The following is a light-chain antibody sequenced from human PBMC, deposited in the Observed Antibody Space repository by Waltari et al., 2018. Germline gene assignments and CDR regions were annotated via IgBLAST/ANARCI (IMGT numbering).Light chain of an antibody. J-gene: IGLJ3*02. CDR1: SGSVSSSYA. V-gene: IGLV8-61*01. CDR2: NTN. Sequence: QAVVTQEPSFSVSPGGTVTLTCGLSSGSVSSSYAPSLYQQTPGQMPRTLIYNTNTRSSGVPDRFSGSILGNKAALTITGAQADDESDYYCVLYMGNGVLFGGGTKLTVL. CDR3: VLYMGNGVL.